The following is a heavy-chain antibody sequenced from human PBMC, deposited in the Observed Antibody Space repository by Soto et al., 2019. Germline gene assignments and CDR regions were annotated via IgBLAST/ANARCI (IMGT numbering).Heavy chain of an antibody. CDR3: ARDRPGIKTYEAFDI. D-gene: IGHD1-20*01. J-gene: IGHJ3*02. CDR1: GYTFTSYD. Sequence: GASVKVSCKASGYTFTSYDINWVRQATGQGPEWMGWMSPNTGTIVYAQKFQGRVTMTRNTSTSTAYMTLSSLRSEDTAVYYCARDRPGIKTYEAFDIWGQGTTVTVSS. CDR2: MSPNTGTI. V-gene: IGHV1-8*01.